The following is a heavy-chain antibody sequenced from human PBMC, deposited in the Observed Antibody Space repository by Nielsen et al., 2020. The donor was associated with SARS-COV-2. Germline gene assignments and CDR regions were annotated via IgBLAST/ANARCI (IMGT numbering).Heavy chain of an antibody. V-gene: IGHV3-23*03. CDR3: ASGGMATIGY. D-gene: IGHD5-24*01. CDR1: GGSFSGYY. CDR2: IYSGGSST. Sequence: ETLSLTCAVYGGSFSGYYWSWVRQAPGKGLEWVSVIYSGGSSTYYADSVKGRFTISGDNSKNTLYLQMNSLRAEDTAVYYCASGGMATIGYWGQGTLVTVSS. J-gene: IGHJ4*02.